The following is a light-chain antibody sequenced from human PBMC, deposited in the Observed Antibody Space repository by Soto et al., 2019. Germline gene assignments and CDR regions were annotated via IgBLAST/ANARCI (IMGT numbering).Light chain of an antibody. V-gene: IGLV2-14*03. CDR2: DVN. CDR3: SAFTGSTSYV. CDR1: GSDVGGYNF. Sequence: QSALTQPPSVSGSPGQSVTISCTGTGSDVGGYNFVSWYQQHPGKVPKLMIYDVNDRPSGVSNRFSGSKSGNTASLTVSGLQAEDEADYYCSAFTGSTSYVFGSGTKVTVL. J-gene: IGLJ1*01.